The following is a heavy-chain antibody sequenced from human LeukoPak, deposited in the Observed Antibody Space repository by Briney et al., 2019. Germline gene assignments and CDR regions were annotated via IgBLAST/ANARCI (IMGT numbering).Heavy chain of an antibody. Sequence: SETLSLTCTVSGGSISSYYWSWIRQPPGKGLEWIGYIYYSGSTYYNPSLKSRVTISVDTSKNQFSLKLSSVTAADTAVYHCARLISIFGVATDYWGQGTLVTVSS. CDR1: GGSISSYY. CDR2: IYYSGST. CDR3: ARLISIFGVATDY. D-gene: IGHD3-3*02. J-gene: IGHJ4*02. V-gene: IGHV4-59*08.